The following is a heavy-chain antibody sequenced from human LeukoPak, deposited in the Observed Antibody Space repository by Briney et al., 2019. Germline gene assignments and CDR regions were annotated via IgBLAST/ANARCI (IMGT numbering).Heavy chain of an antibody. D-gene: IGHD3-10*01. CDR2: IYYSGST. V-gene: IGHV4-39*01. Sequence: PSETLSLTCTVSGGSISNYYWGWIRQPPGEGLEWIGNIYYSGSTSYSPSLKSRVTISVDTSKNQFSLKLNSVTAADTAVYYCARKPYGSGRFDYWGQGTLVTVSS. CDR1: GGSISNYY. CDR3: ARKPYGSGRFDY. J-gene: IGHJ4*02.